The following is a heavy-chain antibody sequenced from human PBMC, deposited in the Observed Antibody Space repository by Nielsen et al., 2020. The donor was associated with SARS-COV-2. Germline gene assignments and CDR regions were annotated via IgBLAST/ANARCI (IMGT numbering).Heavy chain of an antibody. Sequence: SPKISCAASGFTFDDYAMHWVRHAPGKGLEWVSGISWNSGSIGYADSVKGRFTISRDNAKNSLYLKMNSLRAEDTALYYCAKAPGALDYYGMDVWGQGTTVTVSS. V-gene: IGHV3-9*01. CDR2: ISWNSGSI. CDR3: AKAPGALDYYGMDV. CDR1: GFTFDDYA. J-gene: IGHJ6*02. D-gene: IGHD3-10*01.